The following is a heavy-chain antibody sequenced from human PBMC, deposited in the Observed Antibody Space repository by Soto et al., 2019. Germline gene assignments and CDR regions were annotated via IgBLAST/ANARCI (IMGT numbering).Heavy chain of an antibody. D-gene: IGHD6-25*01. CDR3: TTVPYSGGPT. J-gene: IGHJ4*02. V-gene: IGHV3-15*07. CDR2: IIPISEGGTT. Sequence: EMQLVQSGGGLVKPGGSLRLSCVASRFNFSAAWLNWVRQIPGKGLEWVGRIIPISEGGTTAYAEAVKGRFTISRDDSKNALHLQMDSLKTEDSAVYYCTTVPYSGGPTWGLGTRVTVSS. CDR1: RFNFSAAW.